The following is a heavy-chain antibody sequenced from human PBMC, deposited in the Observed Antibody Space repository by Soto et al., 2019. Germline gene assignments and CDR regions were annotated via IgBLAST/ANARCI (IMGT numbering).Heavy chain of an antibody. Sequence: GASVKVSCKASGYTFTSYGISWVRQAPGQGLEWMGWISAYNGNTNYAQKLQGRVTMTTDTSTSTAYMELRSLRSDDTAVYYCARVQGRQWLGRGTKDEYFQHWGQGTLVTVAS. CDR1: GYTFTSYG. J-gene: IGHJ1*01. V-gene: IGHV1-18*01. CDR3: ARVQGRQWLGRGTKDEYFQH. D-gene: IGHD6-19*01. CDR2: ISAYNGNT.